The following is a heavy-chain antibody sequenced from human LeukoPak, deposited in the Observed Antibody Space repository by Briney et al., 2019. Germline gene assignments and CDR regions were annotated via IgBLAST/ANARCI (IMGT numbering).Heavy chain of an antibody. V-gene: IGHV4-34*01. CDR3: AGGDYDILTGYS. D-gene: IGHD3-9*01. CDR1: GGSFSGYY. J-gene: IGHJ5*02. Sequence: SETLSLTCAVYGGSFSGYYWSWIRQPPGKGLEWIGEINHSGSTNYNPSLKSRVTISVDTSKNQFSLKLSSVTAADTAVYYCAGGDYDILTGYSWGQGNLVTVSS. CDR2: INHSGST.